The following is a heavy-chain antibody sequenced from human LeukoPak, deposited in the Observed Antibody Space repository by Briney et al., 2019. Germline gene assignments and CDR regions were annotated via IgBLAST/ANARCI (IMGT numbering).Heavy chain of an antibody. D-gene: IGHD5-24*01. CDR1: GFTFSNYN. CDR2: ITRDSIYT. J-gene: IGHJ4*02. V-gene: IGHV3-21*01. CDR3: ARGEMATIIPDY. Sequence: PGGSLRLSCAASGFTFSNYNMNWVRQTPGKGLEWVSSITRDSIYTFYADSVKGRFTISRDNAKNSLSLQMNSLRAEDTAVYYCARGEMATIIPDYWGQGTLVTVSS.